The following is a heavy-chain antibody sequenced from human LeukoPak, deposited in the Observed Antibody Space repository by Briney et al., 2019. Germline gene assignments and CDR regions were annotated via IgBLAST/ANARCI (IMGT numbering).Heavy chain of an antibody. CDR3: ARVERATIPYYYYMDV. D-gene: IGHD1-26*01. CDR1: GFTFSSYS. V-gene: IGHV3-21*01. J-gene: IGHJ6*03. Sequence: PGGSLRLSCAASGFTFSSYSMNWVRQAPGKGLGWVSSISSSSSYIYYADSVKGRFTISRDNAKNSLYLQMNSLRAEDTAVYYCARVERATIPYYYYMDVWGKGTTVTVSS. CDR2: ISSSSSYI.